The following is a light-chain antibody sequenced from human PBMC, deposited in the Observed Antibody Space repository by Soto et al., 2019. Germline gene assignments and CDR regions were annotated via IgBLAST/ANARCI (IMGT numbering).Light chain of an antibody. CDR3: QESYGTLTWT. CDR2: AAS. V-gene: IGKV1-39*01. CDR1: QSISSY. Sequence: DIQMTQPPSSLSASVGDRVTITCRASQSISSYLNWYQQKPGKAPKLLIYAASSLQSGVPSRFSGSGSGTDFTLTISSLQPEDFATYYCQESYGTLTWTFGQGT. J-gene: IGKJ1*01.